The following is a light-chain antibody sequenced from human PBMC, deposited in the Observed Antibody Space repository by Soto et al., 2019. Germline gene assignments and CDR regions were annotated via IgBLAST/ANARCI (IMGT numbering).Light chain of an antibody. Sequence: QSVLTQPASVSGSPGQSITISCTGTSSDVGGYNYVSWYQQHPGKAPKLMIYEVSNRPSGVSNRFSGSKSGNTASLNISGLQAEDEADYYCSSYTSSSTLDVVFGGGTKLTVL. CDR3: SSYTSSSTLDVV. V-gene: IGLV2-14*01. J-gene: IGLJ2*01. CDR2: EVS. CDR1: SSDVGGYNY.